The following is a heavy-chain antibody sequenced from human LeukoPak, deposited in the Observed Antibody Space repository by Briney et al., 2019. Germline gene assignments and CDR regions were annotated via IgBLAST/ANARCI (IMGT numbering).Heavy chain of an antibody. J-gene: IGHJ4*02. CDR1: GGSISSGSYY. CDR2: IYTSGST. CDR3: ARRHHNWDY. Sequence: PSQTLSLTCTVSGGSISSGSYYWSWIRQPAGKGLEWIGRIYTSGSTNYNPSLKSRVTISVDTSKNQFSLKLNSVTAADTAVYYCARRHHNWDYWGQGTLVTVSS. D-gene: IGHD5-24*01. V-gene: IGHV4-61*02.